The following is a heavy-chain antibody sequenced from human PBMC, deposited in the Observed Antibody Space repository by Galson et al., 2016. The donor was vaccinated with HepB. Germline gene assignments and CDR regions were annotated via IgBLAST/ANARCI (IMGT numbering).Heavy chain of an antibody. V-gene: IGHV1-8*01. J-gene: IGHJ5*02. CDR1: GYTFTSYD. Sequence: SVKVSCKASGYTFTSYDLNWVRQATGQGLEWLGWMNPNSGDTGYAQKFQGRVTLTRSTSLRTAYMELRSLTSDDTAVYYCARDYGGNSGWFDPWGQGTLVTVSS. CDR3: ARDYGGNSGWFDP. CDR2: MNPNSGDT. D-gene: IGHD4-23*01.